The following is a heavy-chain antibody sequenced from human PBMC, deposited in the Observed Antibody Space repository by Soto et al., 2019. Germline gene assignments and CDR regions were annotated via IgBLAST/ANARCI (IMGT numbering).Heavy chain of an antibody. CDR1: GYTFTSYA. V-gene: IGHV1-3*01. J-gene: IGHJ5*02. CDR3: ARESAYCGGDCYPNWFDP. Sequence: ASVKVSCKASGYTFTSYAMHWVRQAPGQRLEWMGWINAGNGNTKYSQKFQGRVTITRHTSASTAYMELSSLRSEDTAVYYCARESAYCGGDCYPNWFDPWGQGTLVTVSS. CDR2: INAGNGNT. D-gene: IGHD2-21*02.